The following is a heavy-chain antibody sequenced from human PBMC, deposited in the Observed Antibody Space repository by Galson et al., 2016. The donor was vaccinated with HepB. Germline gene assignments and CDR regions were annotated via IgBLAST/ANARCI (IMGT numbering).Heavy chain of an antibody. CDR3: ASSRYDYVWGSFRD. Sequence: SLRLSCAASGVNFKNYAMHWVRQAPGKGLEWLAIVSYDSSIKYYADSGKGRFTISRDNSKSTLFLQMDSLGTEDTAVYICASSRYDYVWGSFRDWGLGTLVTVSS. D-gene: IGHD3-16*01. V-gene: IGHV3-30-3*01. J-gene: IGHJ4*02. CDR2: VSYDSSIK. CDR1: GVNFKNYA.